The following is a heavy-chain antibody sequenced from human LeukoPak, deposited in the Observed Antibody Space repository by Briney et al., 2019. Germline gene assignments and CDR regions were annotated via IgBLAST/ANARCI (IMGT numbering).Heavy chain of an antibody. D-gene: IGHD3-3*01. CDR2: ICSSGGTK. CDR3: AREVGGIFDF. Sequence: GGSLRLSCAASGFTFTSYEMNWVRQAPGKGLEWVSYICSSGGTKYYADPVKGRFTISRDNAKNPMSLQMNSLGAEDTAVYYCAREVGGIFDFWGQGTLVTVSS. CDR1: GFTFTSYE. V-gene: IGHV3-48*03. J-gene: IGHJ4*02.